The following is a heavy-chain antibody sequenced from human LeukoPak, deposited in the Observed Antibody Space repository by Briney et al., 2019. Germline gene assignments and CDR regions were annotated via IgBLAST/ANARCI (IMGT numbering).Heavy chain of an antibody. J-gene: IGHJ4*02. CDR1: GFIFSSYN. CDR2: ISVSSSYV. D-gene: IGHD3-10*01. V-gene: IGHV3-21*01. CDR3: ARESASGRTRGDGFFDY. Sequence: AGGSLRLSCAASGFIFSSYNMNWVRQAPGKGLEWVSSISVSSSYVFYGDSVRGRFTVSRDNAKNSLYLQMNSLTAEDTAVYYCARESASGRTRGDGFFDYWGQGTLVTVSS.